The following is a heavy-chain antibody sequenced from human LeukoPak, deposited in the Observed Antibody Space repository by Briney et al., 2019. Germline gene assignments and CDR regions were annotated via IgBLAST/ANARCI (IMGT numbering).Heavy chain of an antibody. V-gene: IGHV3-73*01. CDR2: IRSKANSYAT. CDR3: TRLGEYTSSSGNY. J-gene: IGHJ4*02. Sequence: PGGSLRLSCAASGFTFSGSAIHWVRHASGRGLEWVGSIRSKANSYATAYAASVRGRFAISRDDSKNTAYLQMNSLKIEDTAVYYCTRLGEYTSSSGNYWGQGTLVTVSS. CDR1: GFTFSGSA. D-gene: IGHD6-6*01.